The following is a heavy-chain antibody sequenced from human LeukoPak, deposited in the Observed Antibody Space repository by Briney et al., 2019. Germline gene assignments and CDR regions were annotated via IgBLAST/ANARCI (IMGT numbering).Heavy chain of an antibody. Sequence: ASVTVSCTGSGYTFTSNAMHWVRQAPGQRLEWMGWINAGNGNTKYSQKFQGRVTITRDTSASTAYMELSSLRSEDAAVYYCAREGYDILTGYYNFDYWGQGTLVTVSS. CDR1: GYTFTSNA. J-gene: IGHJ4*02. CDR2: INAGNGNT. D-gene: IGHD3-9*01. CDR3: AREGYDILTGYYNFDY. V-gene: IGHV1-3*01.